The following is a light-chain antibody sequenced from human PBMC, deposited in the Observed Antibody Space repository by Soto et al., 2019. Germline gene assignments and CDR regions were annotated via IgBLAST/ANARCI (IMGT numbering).Light chain of an antibody. CDR3: RTWDSSLSAVV. V-gene: IGLV1-51*01. CDR1: SSNIGNNY. CDR2: DNN. J-gene: IGLJ2*01. Sequence: QSVLTQPPSVSAAPGQKVTISCSGSSSNIGNNYVSWYQQLPGTAPKLLIYDNNKRPSGIPDLFSGSKSGTSATLGITGLQTGDEADYYCRTWDSSLSAVVFGGGTKLTVL.